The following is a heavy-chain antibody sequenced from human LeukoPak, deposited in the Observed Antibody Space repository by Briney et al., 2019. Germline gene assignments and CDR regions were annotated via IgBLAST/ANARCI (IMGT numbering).Heavy chain of an antibody. CDR2: VSPNSGDT. D-gene: IGHD3-10*01. Sequence: ASVKVSCKASGGTFSSYAINWVRQATGQGLEWMGWVSPNSGDTGYAQKFQGRVTMTRDTSTSTAYMELSSLTSDDTAVYYCARQDVVRGVRPFYWFDPWGQGTLVIVSS. J-gene: IGHJ5*02. CDR3: ARQDVVRGVRPFYWFDP. CDR1: GGTFSSYA. V-gene: IGHV1-8*02.